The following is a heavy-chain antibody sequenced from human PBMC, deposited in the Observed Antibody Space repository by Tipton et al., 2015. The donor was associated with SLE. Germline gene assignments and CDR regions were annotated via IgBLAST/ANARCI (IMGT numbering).Heavy chain of an antibody. CDR2: INPRSGDT. D-gene: IGHD3-10*01. CDR1: GYTFTGHY. Sequence: QLVQSGAELKKPGASVKVSCKASGYTFTGHYVHWVRQAPGKGLEWMGWINPRSGDTNHAQKFQGRVTMTSDTSISTVYMELSRLKSDDTAVYYCARDLYYYGSGSGVDFWGQGTLVTVSS. J-gene: IGHJ4*02. CDR3: ARDLYYYGSGSGVDF. V-gene: IGHV1-2*02.